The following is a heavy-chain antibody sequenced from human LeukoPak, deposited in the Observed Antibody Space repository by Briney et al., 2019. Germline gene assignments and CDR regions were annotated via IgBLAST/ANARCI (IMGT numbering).Heavy chain of an antibody. V-gene: IGHV1-18*01. Sequence: ASVTVSCKASGYTFTSYSITWVRQAPGQGLEWMAWSNPYNDNTNYAPKLQDRVTVTTDTSTGTAYMEMRSLKSDDTAVYYCARASSKSSSWYNWFDPWGQGTLVTVSS. CDR3: ARASSKSSSWYNWFDP. J-gene: IGHJ5*02. D-gene: IGHD6-13*01. CDR1: GYTFTSYS. CDR2: SNPYNDNT.